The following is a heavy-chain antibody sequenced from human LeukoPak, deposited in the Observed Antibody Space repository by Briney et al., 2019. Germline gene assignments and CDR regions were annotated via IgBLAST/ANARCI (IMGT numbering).Heavy chain of an antibody. D-gene: IGHD3-22*01. Sequence: GGSLRLSCAASGFTFSSYWMSWVRQAPGKGLEWVANIKQDGSEKYYVDSVKGRFTISRDNAKNSLYLQMNSLRAEDTAVYYCAKKTSSGRFDHWGQGTLVTVSS. CDR2: IKQDGSEK. CDR1: GFTFSSYW. V-gene: IGHV3-7*01. J-gene: IGHJ4*02. CDR3: AKKTSSGRFDH.